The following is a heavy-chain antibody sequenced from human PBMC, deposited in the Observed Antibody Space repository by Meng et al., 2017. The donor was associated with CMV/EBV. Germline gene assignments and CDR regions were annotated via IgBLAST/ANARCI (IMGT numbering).Heavy chain of an antibody. CDR2: ISYSGGST. CDR1: GFTFSNYD. J-gene: IGHJ4*02. V-gene: IGHV3-23*01. CDR3: AIRDCSSASCQFGVPVFKL. Sequence: GGSLRLSCAASGFTFSNYDMSWVRQAPGKGLEWVSGISYSGGSTYDADAVKGRFTISRDNSKNTLYLQMNSLRVEDTAMYYCAIRDCSSASCQFGVPVFKLWGQGTLVTVSS. D-gene: IGHD2-2*01.